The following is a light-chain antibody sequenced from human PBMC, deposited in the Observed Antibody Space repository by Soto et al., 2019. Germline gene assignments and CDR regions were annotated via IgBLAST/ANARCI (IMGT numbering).Light chain of an antibody. CDR1: QTITSNF. V-gene: IGKV3-20*01. Sequence: EIALTQSPGTLSLSPGERATLSCRASQTITSNFLAWYQQKPGLAPRLLIYGVSSRATDIPDRFSGTGSGTDFTLTISRLETEDFAVYYCQQYASSVSYTFGQGTKLEIK. CDR3: QQYASSVSYT. J-gene: IGKJ2*01. CDR2: GVS.